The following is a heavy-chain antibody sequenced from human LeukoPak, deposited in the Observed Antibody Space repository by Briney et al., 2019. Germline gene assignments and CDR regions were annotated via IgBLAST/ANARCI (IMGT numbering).Heavy chain of an antibody. CDR2: ISYDGSNQ. D-gene: IGHD6-13*01. CDR1: GFTFSSYG. CDR3: AKEALVSNWYFFDY. J-gene: IGHJ4*02. Sequence: GGSLRLSCAASGFTFSSYGMHWVRQAPGMGLEWVAVISYDGSNQYYADSVKGRFTISRDNSKNTLYLQMNSLRAEDTALYYCAKEALVSNWYFFDYWGQGTLVTVSS. V-gene: IGHV3-30*18.